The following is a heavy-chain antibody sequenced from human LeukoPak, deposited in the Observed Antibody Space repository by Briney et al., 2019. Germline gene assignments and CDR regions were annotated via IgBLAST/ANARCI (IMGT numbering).Heavy chain of an antibody. CDR1: GFTFSSYS. V-gene: IGHV3-21*01. J-gene: IGHJ4*02. CDR3: ASPGYSKGFDY. D-gene: IGHD4-11*01. CDR2: ISSSSSYI. Sequence: GGSLRLSCAASGFTFSSYSMNWVRQAPGKGLEWVSSISSSSSYIYYADSVKGRSTISRDNAKNSLYLQMNSLRAEDTAVYYCASPGYSKGFDYWGQGTLVTVSS.